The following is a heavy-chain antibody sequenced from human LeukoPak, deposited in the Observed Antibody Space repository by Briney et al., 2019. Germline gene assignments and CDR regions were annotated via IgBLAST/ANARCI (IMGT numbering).Heavy chain of an antibody. V-gene: IGHV3-74*01. CDR3: ARWGHSDYSSFPTKFDY. CDR1: GFTFSSYW. J-gene: IGHJ4*02. D-gene: IGHD4-11*01. Sequence: GGSLRLSCAASGFTFSSYWMPWVRQVPGKGLVWVARINEHGSITDYADSVKDRFTVSRDNAWNTLYLQMNSLRAEDTAIYYCARWGHSDYSSFPTKFDYWGQGTLVTASS. CDR2: INEHGSIT.